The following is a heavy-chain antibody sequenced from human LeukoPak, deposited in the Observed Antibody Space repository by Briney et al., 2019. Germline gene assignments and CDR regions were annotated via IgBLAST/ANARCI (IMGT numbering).Heavy chain of an antibody. D-gene: IGHD3-16*02. CDR2: ISVYNGNT. J-gene: IGHJ4*02. CDR3: ARVQYDSVWDSHRPYFDY. CDR1: GYTFFRYV. Sequence: SVNVSCKASGYTFFRYVISGVRPAPGQDRDWMGWISVYNGNTKYAQKFQGRLTMTTDTFTSTAYMEVTSLRYDDTAVYYCARVQYDSVWDSHRPYFDYWGQGTLVTVSS. V-gene: IGHV1-18*01.